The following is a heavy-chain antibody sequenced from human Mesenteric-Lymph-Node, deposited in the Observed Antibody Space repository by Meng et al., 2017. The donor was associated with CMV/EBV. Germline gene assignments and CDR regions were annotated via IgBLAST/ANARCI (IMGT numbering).Heavy chain of an antibody. J-gene: IGHJ4*02. D-gene: IGHD5-18*01. CDR2: INQYGSER. V-gene: IGHV3-7*01. CDR3: ARDGGYSYGYGVMPFDY. Sequence: GESLKISCAASGFTFRIYRMGWVRQAPGKGLEWVANINQYGSERYSVDSVRGRFSISRDNAQNSLYLHMNSLTAEDTAVYYCARDGGYSYGYGVMPFDYWGQGTLVTVSS. CDR1: GFTFRIYR.